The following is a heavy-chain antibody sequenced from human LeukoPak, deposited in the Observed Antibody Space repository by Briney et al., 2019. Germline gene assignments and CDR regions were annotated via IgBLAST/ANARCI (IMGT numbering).Heavy chain of an antibody. D-gene: IGHD2-2*01. Sequence: GGSLRLSCAASGLMFGNFWMCWVRQTPGKGLEWLASINEDGSGRYYLESVRGRFTVSRDNAKNSLYLQMDGLRAEDTALYYCARDLKYLPHYWGQGTLVTVSS. CDR2: INEDGSGR. J-gene: IGHJ4*02. V-gene: IGHV3-7*01. CDR1: GLMFGNFW. CDR3: ARDLKYLPHY.